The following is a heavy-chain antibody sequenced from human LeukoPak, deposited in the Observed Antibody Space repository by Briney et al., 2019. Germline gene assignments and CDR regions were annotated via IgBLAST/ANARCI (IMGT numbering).Heavy chain of an antibody. CDR2: ISSSSSTI. D-gene: IGHD3-22*01. V-gene: IGHV3-48*04. Sequence: GGSLRLSCAASGFTFSSYSMNWVRQAPGKGLEWVSYISSSSSTIYYADSVKGRFTISRDNAKNSLYLQMNSLRAEDTAVYYCASDMGYDSSGYLDYWGQGTLVTVSS. J-gene: IGHJ4*02. CDR1: GFTFSSYS. CDR3: ASDMGYDSSGYLDY.